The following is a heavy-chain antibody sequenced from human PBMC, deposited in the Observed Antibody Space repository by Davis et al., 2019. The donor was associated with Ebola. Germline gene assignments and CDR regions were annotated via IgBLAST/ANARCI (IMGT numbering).Heavy chain of an antibody. CDR1: GVSISRHY. V-gene: IGHV4-59*03. Sequence: PSETLSLTCTVSGVSISRHYWSWFRQPPGKRLEWIGSIYYTGSAYYNSSLASRATISVDTSKNQFSLKLTSVTAADTAMYYCSERGSSVWGQGTLVTVSS. CDR2: IYYTGSA. J-gene: IGHJ4*02. D-gene: IGHD3-10*01. CDR3: SERGSSV.